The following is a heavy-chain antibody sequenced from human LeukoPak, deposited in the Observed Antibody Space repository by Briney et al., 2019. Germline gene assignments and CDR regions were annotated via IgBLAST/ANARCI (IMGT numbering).Heavy chain of an antibody. CDR2: IHYSGTT. J-gene: IGHJ4*02. CDR1: GGSISTSY. Sequence: SETLSLTCTVSGGSISTSYWNWVRQPPGKGLEWIGYIHYSGTTNYNPSLKSRVTISVDTSKNQFSLKLSSVTAADTAVYYCARDFYDFWSTYYDYWGQGTLVTVSS. D-gene: IGHD3-3*01. V-gene: IGHV4-59*01. CDR3: ARDFYDFWSTYYDY.